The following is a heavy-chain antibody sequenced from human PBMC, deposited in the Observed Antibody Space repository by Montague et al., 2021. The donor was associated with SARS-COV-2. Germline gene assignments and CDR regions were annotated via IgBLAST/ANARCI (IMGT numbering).Heavy chain of an antibody. J-gene: IGHJ3*02. CDR1: GFTFSGYA. CDR3: ARDTDDDSQGAFDI. CDR2: ISHDGINK. D-gene: IGHD3-22*01. V-gene: IGHV3-30*04. Sequence: SLRLSCAASGFTFSGYAMHWVRQAPGKGLEWVSVISHDGINKFYADSANGRFTISRDNSKNTLYLQMNSLRAEDTAVYYCARDTDDDSQGAFDIWGQGTMVTVSS.